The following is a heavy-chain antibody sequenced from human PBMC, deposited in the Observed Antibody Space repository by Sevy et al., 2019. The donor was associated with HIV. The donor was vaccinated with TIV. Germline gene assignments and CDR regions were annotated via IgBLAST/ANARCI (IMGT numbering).Heavy chain of an antibody. CDR3: ASKAVAGTGSGRYYAFDF. Sequence: GESLKISCKGSGYSFTSYWIGWVRQMPGKGLEWMGIIYPGDSDTRYSPSFQGQVTISADKSISTAYLQWSSLKASDTSRYYCASKAVAGTGSGRYYAFDFWCQGTMVTVS. CDR2: IYPGDSDT. CDR1: GYSFTSYW. J-gene: IGHJ3*01. V-gene: IGHV5-51*01. D-gene: IGHD6-19*01.